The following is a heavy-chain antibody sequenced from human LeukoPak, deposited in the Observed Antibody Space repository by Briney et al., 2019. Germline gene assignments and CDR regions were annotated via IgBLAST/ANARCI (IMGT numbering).Heavy chain of an antibody. J-gene: IGHJ3*02. CDR2: ISYDGSNK. CDR1: GFTFSSYG. V-gene: IGHV3-30*18. CDR3: AKRGSYARDAFDI. Sequence: GGSLRLSCAASGFTFSSYGMHWVRQAPGKGLEWVAVISYDGSNKYYADSVKGRFTISRDNSKNTLYLQMNSLRAEDTAVYYCAKRGSYARDAFDIWGQGTMVTVSS.